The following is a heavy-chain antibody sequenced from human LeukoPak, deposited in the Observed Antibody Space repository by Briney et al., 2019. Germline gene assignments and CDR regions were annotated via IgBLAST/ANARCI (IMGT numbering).Heavy chain of an antibody. V-gene: IGHV4-39*07. J-gene: IGHJ5*02. CDR2: IYYSGGT. Sequence: SETLSLTCTVSGGSISSSSYYWGWIRQPPGKGLEWIGSIYYSGGTYYNPSLKSRVTISVDTSKNQFSLKLSSVTAADTAVYYCARSPKAYGSGSLWFDPWGQGTLVTVSS. CDR3: ARSPKAYGSGSLWFDP. D-gene: IGHD3-10*01. CDR1: GGSISSSSYY.